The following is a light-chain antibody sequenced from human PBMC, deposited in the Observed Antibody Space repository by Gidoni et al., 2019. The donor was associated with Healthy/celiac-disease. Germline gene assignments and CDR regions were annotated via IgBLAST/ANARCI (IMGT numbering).Light chain of an antibody. CDR3: QVWDSSSVV. V-gene: IGLV3-21*02. CDR1: NIGSKS. J-gene: IGLJ2*01. Sequence: SSVLTQPPSVSVAPGQTARITCGGNNIGSKSVHWYQQKPGQAPVLVVYDDSARPSGIPERFSGSNSGNTATLTISRVEAGDEADYYCQVWDSSSVVFGGGTKLTVL. CDR2: DDS.